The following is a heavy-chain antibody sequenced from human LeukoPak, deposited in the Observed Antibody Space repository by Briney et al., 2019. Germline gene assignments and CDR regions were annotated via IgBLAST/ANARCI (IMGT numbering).Heavy chain of an antibody. D-gene: IGHD3-22*01. V-gene: IGHV3-66*01. CDR1: GFTVSSNY. J-gene: IGHJ4*02. CDR3: ARGGNYYDSSGYTRNFDY. CDR2: IYSGGST. Sequence: PGGSLRLSCAASGFTVSSNYMSWVRQAPGKGLEWVSVIYSGGSTYYADSVKGRFTVSRDNSKNTLYLQMNSLRAEDTAVHYCARGGNYYDSSGYTRNFDYWGQGTLVTVSS.